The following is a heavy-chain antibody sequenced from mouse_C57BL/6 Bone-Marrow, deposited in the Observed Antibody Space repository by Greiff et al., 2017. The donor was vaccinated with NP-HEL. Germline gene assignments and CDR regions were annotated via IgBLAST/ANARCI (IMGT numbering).Heavy chain of an antibody. CDR1: GYTFTSYT. CDR3: ARRGDSNPFAY. J-gene: IGHJ3*01. D-gene: IGHD2-5*01. CDR2: INPSSGYT. Sequence: QVQLKQSGAELARPGASVKMSCKASGYTFTSYTMHWVKQRPGQGLEWIGYINPSSGYTKYNQKFKDKATLTADKSSSTAYMQLSSLTSEDSAVYYCARRGDSNPFAYWGQGTLVTVSA. V-gene: IGHV1-4*01.